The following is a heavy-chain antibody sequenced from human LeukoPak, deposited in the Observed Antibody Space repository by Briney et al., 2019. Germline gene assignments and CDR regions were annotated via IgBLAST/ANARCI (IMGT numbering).Heavy chain of an antibody. CDR3: ASPQMVVDSYYYYYMDV. CDR2: ISGSGGST. Sequence: GGSLRLSCAASGFTFSSYAMSWFRQAPGKGLEWVSAISGSGGSTYYADSVKGRFTISRDNSKNTLYLQMSSLRAKDTAVYYCASPQMVVDSYYYYYMDVWGKGTTVTVSS. V-gene: IGHV3-23*01. J-gene: IGHJ6*03. D-gene: IGHD2-15*01. CDR1: GFTFSSYA.